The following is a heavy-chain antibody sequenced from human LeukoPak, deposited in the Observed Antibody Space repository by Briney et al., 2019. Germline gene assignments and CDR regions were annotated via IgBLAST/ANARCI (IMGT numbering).Heavy chain of an antibody. CDR1: GFTFSSYG. Sequence: HPGGSLRLSCAASGFTFSSYGMHWVRQAPGKGLEWVAFIRYDGSNKYYADSVKGRFTISRDNSKNTLYLQMNSLRAEDTAVYYCAGNGVLAYGAFDIWGQGTMVTVSS. CDR3: AGNGVLAYGAFDI. V-gene: IGHV3-30*02. CDR2: IRYDGSNK. J-gene: IGHJ3*02. D-gene: IGHD2-21*01.